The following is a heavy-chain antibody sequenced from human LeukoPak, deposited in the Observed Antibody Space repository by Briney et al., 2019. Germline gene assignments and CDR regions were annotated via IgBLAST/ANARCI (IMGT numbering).Heavy chain of an antibody. CDR1: GRSIKSGYY. J-gene: IGHJ4*02. Sequence: PSETLSLACAVSGRSIKSGYYWGWMRQPPGKGLEWIGSLSHSGSPYYNASLKSRVTISIDTSKSQFSLELKSVTAADTAMYYCARDYCAADCRALGDWGQGTLVTVSS. D-gene: IGHD2-21*02. CDR2: LSHSGSP. V-gene: IGHV4-38-2*02. CDR3: ARDYCAADCRALGD.